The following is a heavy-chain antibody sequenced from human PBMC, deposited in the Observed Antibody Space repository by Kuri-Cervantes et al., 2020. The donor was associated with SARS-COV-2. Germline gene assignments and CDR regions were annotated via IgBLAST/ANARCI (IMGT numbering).Heavy chain of an antibody. CDR2: IGTYNGDR. J-gene: IGHJ4*02. V-gene: IGHV1-18*01. Sequence: ASVKVSCKASGYTFINYGISWVRQAPGQGLEWMGWIGTYNGDRNHAQNFQGRVTMTTDTSTSTAYMELRSLRSDDTAVYYCARRPYSSSWYAYFDYWGQGTLVTVSS. CDR3: ARRPYSSSWYAYFDY. D-gene: IGHD6-13*01. CDR1: GYTFINYG.